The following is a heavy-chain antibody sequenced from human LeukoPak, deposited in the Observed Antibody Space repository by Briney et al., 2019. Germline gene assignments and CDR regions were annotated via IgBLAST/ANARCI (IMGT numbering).Heavy chain of an antibody. Sequence: SETLSLTCTVSGGSISSCSYYWGWIRQPPGRGLEWIGSIYYSGSTYYNPSLKSRVTISIDTSKNQFSLRLSSVTAADTAVYYCARFYGGNSNYFDYWAQGTRVTVSS. J-gene: IGHJ4*02. D-gene: IGHD4-23*01. V-gene: IGHV4-39*07. CDR3: ARFYGGNSNYFDY. CDR1: GGSISSCSYY. CDR2: IYYSGST.